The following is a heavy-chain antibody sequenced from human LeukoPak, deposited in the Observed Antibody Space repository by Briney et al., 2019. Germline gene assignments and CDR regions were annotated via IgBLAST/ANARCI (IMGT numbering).Heavy chain of an antibody. D-gene: IGHD5-12*01. CDR2: INPNSGGT. J-gene: IGHJ4*02. V-gene: IGHV1-2*06. CDR3: AGGYSGYDLGDY. Sequence: ASVKVSCKASGYTFTGHYMQWVRQAPGQGLEWMGRINPNSGGTNYAQKFQGRVTITRDMSTSTAYMELSSLRSEDTAVYYCAGGYSGYDLGDYWGQGTLVTVSS. CDR1: GYTFTGHY.